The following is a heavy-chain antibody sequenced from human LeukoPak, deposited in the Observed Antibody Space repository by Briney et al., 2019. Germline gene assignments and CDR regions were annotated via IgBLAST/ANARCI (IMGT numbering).Heavy chain of an antibody. J-gene: IGHJ2*01. CDR3: ARDYGSGYGSYWYFDL. CDR1: GYTFTGYY. D-gene: IGHD3-22*01. Sequence: GASVKVSCKASGYTFTGYYMHWVRQAPGQGLEWMGWINPNSGGTNYAQKLQGRVTMTTDTSTSTAYMELRSLRSDDTAVYYCARDYGSGYGSYWYFDLWGRGTLVTVSS. V-gene: IGHV1-2*02. CDR2: INPNSGGT.